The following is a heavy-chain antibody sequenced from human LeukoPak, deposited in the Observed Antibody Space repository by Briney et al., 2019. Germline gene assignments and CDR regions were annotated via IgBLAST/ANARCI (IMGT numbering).Heavy chain of an antibody. CDR1: GYTLTSYY. CDR3: ARDRGVRYFDWLSPFDY. CDR2: INPSGGST. D-gene: IGHD3-9*01. Sequence: ASVTVSCKASGYTLTSYYMHWVRQAPGQGLEWMGIINPSGGSTSYAQKFQGRVTITADESTSTAYMELSSLRSEDTAVYYCARDRGVRYFDWLSPFDYWGQGTLVTVSS. V-gene: IGHV1-46*01. J-gene: IGHJ4*02.